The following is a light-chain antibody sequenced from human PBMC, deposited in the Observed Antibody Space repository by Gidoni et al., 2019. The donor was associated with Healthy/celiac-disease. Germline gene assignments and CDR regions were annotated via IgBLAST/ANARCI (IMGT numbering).Light chain of an antibody. J-gene: IGKJ5*01. Sequence: DIVMTESPLSLPVTPGEPASISCRSSQSLLHSNGYTYFDWYLQKPGQSPQLLFYLGSTRASWVPDRFSGSGSGTDFTLKIIRVEAEDVGVYYCMQALQTPEVTFGQGTRLEIK. CDR1: QSLLHSNGYTY. CDR2: LGS. V-gene: IGKV2-28*01. CDR3: MQALQTPEVT.